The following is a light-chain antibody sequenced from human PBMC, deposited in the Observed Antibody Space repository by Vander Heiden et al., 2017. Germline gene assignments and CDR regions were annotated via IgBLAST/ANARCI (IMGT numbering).Light chain of an antibody. CDR1: SGPSVGTYR. V-gene: IGLV5-45*02. Sequence: QAVLTQPSSLSASPGPSASLTCTLRSGPSVGTYRIYWYQQKSGSPPQYLLGYTSDPDNQQGSGVPSRFSGSKDASANAGILLIAGLQSEDGADYYCMIWHSSAWVFGGGTKLTVL. CDR2: YTSDPDN. CDR3: MIWHSSAWV. J-gene: IGLJ3*02.